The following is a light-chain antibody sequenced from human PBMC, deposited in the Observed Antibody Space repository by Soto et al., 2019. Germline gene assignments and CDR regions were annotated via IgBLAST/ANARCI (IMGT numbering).Light chain of an antibody. V-gene: IGKV3-11*01. CDR3: QQRHMWPIM. CDR2: DAY. Sequence: IVLTQSPATLSVSPGERATLFCRASQSFRGLLAWYQQKPGQAPRLLIYDAYNRATGIPPRFSGSGSGTDFTLTISSLEPEDSAVYYCQQRHMWPIMFGQGTRLEIK. CDR1: QSFRGL. J-gene: IGKJ5*01.